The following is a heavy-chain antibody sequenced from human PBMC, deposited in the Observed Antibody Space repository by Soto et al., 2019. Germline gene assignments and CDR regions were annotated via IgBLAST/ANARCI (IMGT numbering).Heavy chain of an antibody. CDR1: GGSISSSSYY. Sequence: QLQLQESGPGLVKPSETLSLTCTVSGGSISSSSYYWGWIRQPPGKGLEWIGSIYYSGSTYYNPSLKSGVPISVDTSKNQFSLKLSSVTAADTAVYYCARLSGVVVVAATWGQGTLVTVSS. D-gene: IGHD2-15*01. J-gene: IGHJ5*02. CDR3: ARLSGVVVVAAT. V-gene: IGHV4-39*01. CDR2: IYYSGST.